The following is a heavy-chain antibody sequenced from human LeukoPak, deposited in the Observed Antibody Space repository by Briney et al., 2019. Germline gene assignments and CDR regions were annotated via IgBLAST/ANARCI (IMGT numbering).Heavy chain of an antibody. D-gene: IGHD6-13*01. CDR3: ARTLVAAPGSKGGP. V-gene: IGHV3-11*03. CDR2: ISGSSSYT. Sequence: GGSLRLSCAASGFSFSDYYMSWIRQAPGKGLEWVSYISGSSSYTDYADSVKGRFTISRDNAKNSLYLQMNSPRVEDTAVYYCARTLVAAPGSKGGPWGQGTLVTVSS. CDR1: GFSFSDYY. J-gene: IGHJ5*02.